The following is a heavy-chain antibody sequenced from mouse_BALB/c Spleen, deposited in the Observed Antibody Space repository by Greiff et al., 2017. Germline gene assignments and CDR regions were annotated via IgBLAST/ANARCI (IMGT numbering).Heavy chain of an antibody. Sequence: DVKLQESGPELVKPGASMKISCKASGYSFTGYTMNWVKQSHGKNLEWIGLINPYNGGTSYNQKFKGKATLTVDKSSSTAYMELLSLTSEDSAVYYCARSHYYGSSRYYAMDYWGQGTSVTVSS. CDR1: GYSFTGYT. J-gene: IGHJ4*01. CDR3: ARSHYYGSSRYYAMDY. CDR2: INPYNGGT. D-gene: IGHD1-1*01. V-gene: IGHV1-18*01.